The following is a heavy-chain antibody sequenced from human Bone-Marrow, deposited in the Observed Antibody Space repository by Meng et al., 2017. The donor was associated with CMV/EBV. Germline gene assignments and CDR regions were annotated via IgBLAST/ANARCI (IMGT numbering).Heavy chain of an antibody. J-gene: IGHJ3*02. CDR1: GGIFSSYA. D-gene: IGHD3-22*01. CDR2: INPNSGGT. CDR3: ARGPNYYDSSGEALGAFDI. Sequence: ASVKVSFKASGGIFSSYAISWVRQAPGQGLEWMGWINPNSGGTNYAQKFQGRVTMTRDTSISTAYMELSRLRSDDTAVYYCARGPNYYDSSGEALGAFDIWGQGTMVTVSS. V-gene: IGHV1-2*02.